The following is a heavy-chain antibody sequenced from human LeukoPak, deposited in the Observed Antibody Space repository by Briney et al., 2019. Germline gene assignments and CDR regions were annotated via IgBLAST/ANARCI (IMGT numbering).Heavy chain of an antibody. CDR2: IYTSGST. Sequence: SETLSLTCTVSGGSISSGSYYWSWIRQPAGKGLEWIGRIYTSGSTNYNPSLKSRVTISVDTSKNQFSLKLSSVTAADTAVYYCARDGYMVPALHDAFDIWGQGTMVTVSS. CDR3: ARDGYMVPALHDAFDI. CDR1: GGSISSGSYY. V-gene: IGHV4-61*02. D-gene: IGHD2-2*01. J-gene: IGHJ3*02.